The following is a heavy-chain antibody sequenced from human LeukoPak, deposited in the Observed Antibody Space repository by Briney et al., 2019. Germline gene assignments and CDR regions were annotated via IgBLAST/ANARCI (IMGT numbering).Heavy chain of an antibody. J-gene: IGHJ5*02. D-gene: IGHD2-15*01. CDR3: AGLSILPNWFDP. CDR2: INPNSGGT. Sequence: ASVKVSCKASGYTFTSYGISWVRQAPGQGLEWMGWINPNSGGTNYAQKFRGRVTMTRDTSISTAYMGLSRLRSDDTAVYYCAGLSILPNWFDPWGQGTLVTVSS. V-gene: IGHV1-2*02. CDR1: GYTFTSYG.